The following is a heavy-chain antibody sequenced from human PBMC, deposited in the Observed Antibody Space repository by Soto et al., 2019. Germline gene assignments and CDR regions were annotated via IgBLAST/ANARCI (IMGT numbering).Heavy chain of an antibody. CDR3: ARLAYGSGWYVN. J-gene: IGHJ4*02. D-gene: IGHD6-19*01. Sequence: QVQVVQSGPEVRRPGASVKFSCTPSGYVFTGYAIHWVRQAPGQRLEWLGWITPGNGYAEYSQKFQGRVTITSDTTATTDYMELSSLTYEDTAMYYCARLAYGSGWYVNWGQGTLVTVSS. V-gene: IGHV1-3*01. CDR1: GYVFTGYA. CDR2: ITPGNGYA.